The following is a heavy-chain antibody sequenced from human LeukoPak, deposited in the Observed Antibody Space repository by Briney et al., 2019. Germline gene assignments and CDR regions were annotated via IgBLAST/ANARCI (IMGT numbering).Heavy chain of an antibody. Sequence: GGSLRLSCAASGFTFSSYEMNWVRQAPGKGLEWVSYISSSGSTIYYADSVKGQFTISRDNAKNSLYLQMNSLTAEGTAVYYCARDPGTRIDYWGQGTLVTVSS. V-gene: IGHV3-48*03. CDR2: ISSSGSTI. CDR3: ARDPGTRIDY. CDR1: GFTFSSYE. J-gene: IGHJ4*02.